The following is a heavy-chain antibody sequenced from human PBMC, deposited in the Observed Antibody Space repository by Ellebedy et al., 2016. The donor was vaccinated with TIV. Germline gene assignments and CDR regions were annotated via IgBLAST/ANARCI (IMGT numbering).Heavy chain of an antibody. D-gene: IGHD2-2*01. J-gene: IGHJ4*02. Sequence: ASVKVSXKASGYTFTGYYMHWVRQAPGQGLEWMGWINPNSGGTNYAQKFQGRVTMTRDTSISTAYMELSRLRSDDTAVYYCARDEPIILVVPAATQGYWGQGTLVTVSS. CDR3: ARDEPIILVVPAATQGY. CDR1: GYTFTGYY. CDR2: INPNSGGT. V-gene: IGHV1-2*02.